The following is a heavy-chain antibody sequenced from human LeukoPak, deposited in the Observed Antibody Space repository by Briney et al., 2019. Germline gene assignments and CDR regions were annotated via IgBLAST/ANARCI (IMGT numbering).Heavy chain of an antibody. CDR1: GFTFDDYG. D-gene: IGHD2/OR15-2a*01. CDR2: INWNGGST. V-gene: IGHV3-20*04. Sequence: GGSLRLSCAASGFTFDDYGMSWVRQAPGKGLEWVSGINWNGGSTGYADSVKGRFTISRDNAKNSLYLQMNSLRAEDTAVYSCVRGRPSCNNATCHPTWFDPWGQGALVTVSS. CDR3: VRGRPSCNNATCHPTWFDP. J-gene: IGHJ5*02.